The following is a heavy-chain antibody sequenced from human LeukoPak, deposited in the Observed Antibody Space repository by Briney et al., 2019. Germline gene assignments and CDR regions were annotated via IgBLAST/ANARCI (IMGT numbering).Heavy chain of an antibody. J-gene: IGHJ6*02. D-gene: IGHD3-10*01. V-gene: IGHV1-69*02. CDR3: ALPGTPTPYYYYGMDV. CDR1: GGTFSSYT. Sequence: SVKVSCKASGGTFSSYTISWVRQAPGQGLEWMGRIIPILGIANYAQKFQGRVTITADKSTSTAYMELSSLRSEDTAVYYCALPGTPTPYYYYGMDVWGQGTTVTVSS. CDR2: IIPILGIA.